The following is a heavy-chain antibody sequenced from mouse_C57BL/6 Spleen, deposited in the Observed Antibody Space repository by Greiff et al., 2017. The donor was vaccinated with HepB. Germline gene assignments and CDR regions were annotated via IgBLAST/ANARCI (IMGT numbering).Heavy chain of an antibody. CDR1: GYTFTDYE. J-gene: IGHJ3*01. Sequence: QVQLQQSGAELVRPGASVTLSCKASGYTFTDYEMHWVKQTPVHGLEWIGAIDPETGGTAYNQKFKGKAILTADKSSSTAYMELRSLTSEDSAVYYCTKYSNPPWFAYWGQGTLVTVSA. D-gene: IGHD2-5*01. V-gene: IGHV1-15*01. CDR2: IDPETGGT. CDR3: TKYSNPPWFAY.